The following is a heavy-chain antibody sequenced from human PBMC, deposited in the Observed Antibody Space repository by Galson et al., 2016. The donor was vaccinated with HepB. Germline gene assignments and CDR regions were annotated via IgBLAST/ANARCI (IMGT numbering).Heavy chain of an antibody. Sequence: SLRLSCASSGFTFRYYAMPWVRRAPGEGLEWVSDLSGAGGTTHYADSVKGRFTISRDNSRDTLYLQMDRLRAADTAVYYCAKERGWYGGPNYGSWGQGTLVTVSS. CDR3: AKERGWYGGPNYGS. J-gene: IGHJ5*02. CDR1: GFTFRYYA. D-gene: IGHD2-15*01. V-gene: IGHV3-23*01. CDR2: LSGAGGTT.